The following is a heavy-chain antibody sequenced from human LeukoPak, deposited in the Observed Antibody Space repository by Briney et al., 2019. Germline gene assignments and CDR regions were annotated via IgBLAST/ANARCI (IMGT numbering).Heavy chain of an antibody. CDR2: IIPIFGTA. J-gene: IGHJ4*02. Sequence: ASVKVSCKASGGTFSSYAISWVRQAPGQGLEWMGGIIPIFGTANYAQKFQGRVTITADKSTSTAYMELSSLRSEDTAVYYCARVPPIYNWNDFMYYFDYWGQGTLVTVSS. CDR1: GGTFSSYA. D-gene: IGHD1-1*01. V-gene: IGHV1-69*06. CDR3: ARVPPIYNWNDFMYYFDY.